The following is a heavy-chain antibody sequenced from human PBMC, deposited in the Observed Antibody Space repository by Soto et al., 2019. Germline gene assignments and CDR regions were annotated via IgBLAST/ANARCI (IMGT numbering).Heavy chain of an antibody. D-gene: IGHD3-10*01. CDR2: ISGSGGST. Sequence: EVQLLESGGGLVQPGGSLRLSCAASGFTFSSYAMSWVRQAPGKGLEWVSAISGSGGSTYYADSVKGRFTISRDNSKNTLYLQMNSLRAEDTAVYYCAKDAHYYGSGSYPNGEFDYWGQGTLVTVSS. J-gene: IGHJ4*02. V-gene: IGHV3-23*01. CDR3: AKDAHYYGSGSYPNGEFDY. CDR1: GFTFSSYA.